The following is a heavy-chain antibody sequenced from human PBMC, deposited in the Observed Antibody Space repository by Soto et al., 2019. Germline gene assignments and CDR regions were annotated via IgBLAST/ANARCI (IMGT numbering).Heavy chain of an antibody. Sequence: QVQLQQWGAGLLKPSETLSLTCAVYGGFVSSGSYYWSWIRQPPGKGLEWIGEMSHSGGTHFNPSLKSRVTISVDTSKNQFSLRMSSVTAADTALYYCARVERGTVTTVVDAFDIWGPGTTVTVSS. J-gene: IGHJ3*02. CDR1: GGFVSSGSYY. V-gene: IGHV4-34*01. D-gene: IGHD1-1*01. CDR2: MSHSGGT. CDR3: ARVERGTVTTVVDAFDI.